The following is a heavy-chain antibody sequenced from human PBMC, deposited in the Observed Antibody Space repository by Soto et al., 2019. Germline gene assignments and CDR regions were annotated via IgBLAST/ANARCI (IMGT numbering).Heavy chain of an antibody. Sequence: PGGSLRLSCAASGFTFSSYAMSWVRPAPGKGLEWVSAISGSGGSTYYADSVKGRFTISRDNSKNTLYLQMNSLRAEDTAVYYCAKRVRGVIIYSGMDVWGQGTTVTVYS. D-gene: IGHD3-10*01. CDR3: AKRVRGVIIYSGMDV. V-gene: IGHV3-23*01. CDR1: GFTFSSYA. J-gene: IGHJ6*02. CDR2: ISGSGGST.